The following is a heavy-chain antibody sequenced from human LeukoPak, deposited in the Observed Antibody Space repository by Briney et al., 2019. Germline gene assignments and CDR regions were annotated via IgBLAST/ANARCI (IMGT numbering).Heavy chain of an antibody. CDR1: GFTFSNYG. Sequence: GGSLRLSCAASGFTFSNYGIHWVRQAPGKGLEWVAVIWYDGSNKYYADSVKGRFTISRDNSKNTLYLQMNSLRAEDTAVYYCARESYYGSGSSLYYYYYMDVWGKGTTVTVSS. CDR3: ARESYYGSGSSLYYYYYMDV. V-gene: IGHV3-33*08. D-gene: IGHD3-10*01. J-gene: IGHJ6*03. CDR2: IWYDGSNK.